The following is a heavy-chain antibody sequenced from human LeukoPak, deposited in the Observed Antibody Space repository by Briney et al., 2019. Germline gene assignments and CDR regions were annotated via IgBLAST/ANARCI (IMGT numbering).Heavy chain of an antibody. CDR1: GGSISSYY. J-gene: IGHJ6*02. D-gene: IGHD2-2*01. V-gene: IGHV4-4*07. Sequence: SETLSLTCTVSGGSISSYYWSWIRPPAGKGLEWIGRIYTSGSTNYNPSLKSRVTMSVDTSKNQFSLKLSSVTAADTAVYYCARTAAMVSYYYYGMDVWGQGTTVTVSS. CDR2: IYTSGST. CDR3: ARTAAMVSYYYYGMDV.